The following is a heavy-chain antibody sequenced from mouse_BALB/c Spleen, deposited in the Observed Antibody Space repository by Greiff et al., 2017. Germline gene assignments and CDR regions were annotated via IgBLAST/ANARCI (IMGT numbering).Heavy chain of an antibody. Sequence: QVQLQQSGPGLVAPSQSLSITCTVSGFSLTSYGVHWVRQPPGKGLEWLGVIWAGGSTNYHSALMSRLSISKDNSKSQVFLKMNSLQTDDTAMYYCARETGTGWFAYWGQGTLVTVSA. CDR3: ARETGTGWFAY. J-gene: IGHJ3*01. V-gene: IGHV2-9*02. CDR2: IWAGGST. D-gene: IGHD4-1*01. CDR1: GFSLTSYG.